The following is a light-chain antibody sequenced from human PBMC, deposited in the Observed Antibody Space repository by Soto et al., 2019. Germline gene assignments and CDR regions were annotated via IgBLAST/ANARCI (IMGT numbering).Light chain of an antibody. V-gene: IGKV1-39*01. Sequence: TQSPYSLSTSVGDRVTITCRTSQSVSTYLNWYQQRPGKAPKLLIYGASSLQSGVPSRFSGSGSGTHFTLTISSLQPEDFATYYCQEGSTLLTFGGGTKVDIK. CDR2: GAS. CDR1: QSVSTY. J-gene: IGKJ4*01. CDR3: QEGSTLLT.